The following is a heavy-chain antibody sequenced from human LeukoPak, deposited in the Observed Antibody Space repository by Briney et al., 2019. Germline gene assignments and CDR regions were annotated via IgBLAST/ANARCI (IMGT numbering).Heavy chain of an antibody. V-gene: IGHV3-23*01. J-gene: IGHJ3*02. CDR3: ATGLHVISTTEHDAFDI. Sequence: GGSLRLSCGASGFTFTTYTMHWVRQAPGKGLEWVSGIRGSGVTAFYADSVKGRFTTSRDDSKNTVFLEMDSLRVEDTAVYYCATGLHVISTTEHDAFDIWGQGAMVTVFS. CDR1: GFTFTTYT. CDR2: IRGSGVTA. D-gene: IGHD1-14*01.